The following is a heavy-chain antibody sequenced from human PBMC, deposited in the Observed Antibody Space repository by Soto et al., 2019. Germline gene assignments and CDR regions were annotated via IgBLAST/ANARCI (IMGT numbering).Heavy chain of an antibody. CDR1: GYTFTSYY. CDR3: ARVRRAGATGYYYGMDV. V-gene: IGHV1-46*01. Sequence: ASVKVSCKASGYTFTSYYMHWVRQAPGQGLEWMGIINPSGGSTSYAQKFQGRVTMTRDTSTSTVYMELSSLRSEDTAVYYCARVRRAGATGYYYGMDVWGQGTTVTVSS. J-gene: IGHJ6*02. CDR2: INPSGGST. D-gene: IGHD1-26*01.